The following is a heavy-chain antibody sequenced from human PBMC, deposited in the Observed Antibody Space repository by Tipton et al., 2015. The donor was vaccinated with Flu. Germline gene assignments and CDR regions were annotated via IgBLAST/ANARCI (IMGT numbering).Heavy chain of an antibody. D-gene: IGHD3-22*01. V-gene: IGHV3-7*01. J-gene: IGHJ3*02. CDR3: ARDSPRIIVVTTYAFDI. CDR2: IKQDGSEK. CDR1: GFTFSSYW. Sequence: LSLTCAASGFTFSSYWMSWVRQAPGKGLEWVANIKQDGSEKYYVDSVKGRFTISRDNAKNSLYLQMNSLRAEDTAVYYCARDSPRIIVVTTYAFDIWGQGTRVTVSS.